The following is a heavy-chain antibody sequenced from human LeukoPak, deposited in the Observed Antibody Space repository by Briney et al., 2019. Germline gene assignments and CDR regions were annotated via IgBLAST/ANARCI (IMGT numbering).Heavy chain of an antibody. D-gene: IGHD6-13*01. V-gene: IGHV3-21*01. Sequence: GGSLRLSCAASGFTFSSYSMNCVRQAPGKGLEWVSSISSSSSYIYYADSVKGRFTISRDNAKNSLYLRMNSLRAEDTAVYYCARDTAAAGIDYFDYWGQGTLVTVSS. CDR3: ARDTAAAGIDYFDY. J-gene: IGHJ4*02. CDR1: GFTFSSYS. CDR2: ISSSSSYI.